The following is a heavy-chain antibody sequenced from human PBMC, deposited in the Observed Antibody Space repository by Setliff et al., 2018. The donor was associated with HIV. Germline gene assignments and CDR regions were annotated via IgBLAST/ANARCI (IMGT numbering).Heavy chain of an antibody. D-gene: IGHD6-19*01. Sequence: ASVKVSCKTSGYSLTNYAIHWVRQAPGQGLEWMGWINGGNGRTEYSQKFQGRVTITRDPSASTDYMELSSLGSEDTAVYYCARDSESYRSGWYLGAHWFDPWGQGTLVTVSS. CDR3: ARDSESYRSGWYLGAHWFDP. V-gene: IGHV1-3*01. CDR2: INGGNGRT. CDR1: GYSLTNYA. J-gene: IGHJ5*02.